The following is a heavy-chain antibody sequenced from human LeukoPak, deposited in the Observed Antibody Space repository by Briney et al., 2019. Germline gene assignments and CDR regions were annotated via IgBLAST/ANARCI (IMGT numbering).Heavy chain of an antibody. CDR2: IYYSGST. J-gene: IGHJ4*02. Sequence: PSETLSLTCTVSGGSISSYYWSWIRQPPGKGLEWIGYIYYSGSTNYNPSLKSRVTISVDTSKNQFSLKLSSVTAADTAVYYCARPRSSGYYYMDYWGQGTLVTVSS. CDR1: GGSISSYY. CDR3: ARPRSSGYYYMDY. D-gene: IGHD3-22*01. V-gene: IGHV4-59*01.